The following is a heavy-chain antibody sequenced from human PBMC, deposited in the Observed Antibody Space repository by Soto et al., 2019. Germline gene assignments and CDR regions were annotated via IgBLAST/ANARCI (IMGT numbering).Heavy chain of an antibody. J-gene: IGHJ6*03. CDR2: INDSGNI. D-gene: IGHD3-10*01. Sequence: QVQLQQWGAGLLKPSETLSLTCAVYGGSFSGYQWTWIRQTPGKGLEWIGEINDSGNINYNPSLKSRVTIFLDTPKKQISQKLSSVTAADTAVYFCARGLILWFGELSRRGGYYYYMDVWGKGTTVTVSS. V-gene: IGHV4-34*01. CDR1: GGSFSGYQ. CDR3: ARGLILWFGELSRRGGYYYYMDV.